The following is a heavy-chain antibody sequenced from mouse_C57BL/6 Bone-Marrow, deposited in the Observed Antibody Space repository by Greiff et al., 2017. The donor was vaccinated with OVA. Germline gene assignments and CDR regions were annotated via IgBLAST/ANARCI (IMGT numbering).Heavy chain of an antibody. CDR3: ASPLTAYWYFDV. V-gene: IGHV1-81*01. Sequence: VKLQESGAELARPGASVKLSCKASGYTFTSYGISWVKQRTGQGLEWIGEIYPRSGNTYYNEKFKGKATLTADKSSSTAYMELRSLTSEDSAVYFCASPLTAYWYFDVWGTGTTVTVSS. CDR1: GYTFTSYG. D-gene: IGHD4-1*01. CDR2: IYPRSGNT. J-gene: IGHJ1*03.